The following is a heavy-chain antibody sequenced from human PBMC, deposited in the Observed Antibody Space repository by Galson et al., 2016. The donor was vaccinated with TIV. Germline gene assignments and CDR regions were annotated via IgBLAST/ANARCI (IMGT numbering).Heavy chain of an antibody. Sequence: SVKVSCKAAGYTFISYYMHWVRQAPGQGLEWVGVIGPSTGGTTYAQKFQGRVTLTRDTSTNTVYMDLSSLRSDDTAVFYCAVWSNIYYFALWGQGTLITVSS. J-gene: IGHJ4*02. D-gene: IGHD2-21*01. CDR2: IGPSTGGT. CDR3: AVWSNIYYFAL. CDR1: GYTFISYY. V-gene: IGHV1-46*01.